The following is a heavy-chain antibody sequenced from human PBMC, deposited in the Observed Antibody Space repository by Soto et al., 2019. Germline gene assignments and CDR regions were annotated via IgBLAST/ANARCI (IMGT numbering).Heavy chain of an antibody. CDR1: GGSISSYY. V-gene: IGHV4-59*12. CDR3: ARYCSGGSCYSGFDY. Sequence: SETLSLTCTVSGGSISSYYWSWIRQPPGKGLEWIGYIYYSGSTNYNPSLKSRVTISVDRSKNQFSLKLSSVTAADTAVYYCARYCSGGSCYSGFDYWGQGTLVTVS. CDR2: IYYSGST. J-gene: IGHJ4*02. D-gene: IGHD2-15*01.